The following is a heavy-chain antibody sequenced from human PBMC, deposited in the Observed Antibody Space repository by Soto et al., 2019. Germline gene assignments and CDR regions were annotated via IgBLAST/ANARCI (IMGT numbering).Heavy chain of an antibody. CDR1: GFSLSTSEVG. CDR3: AHSRVFDWFDP. V-gene: IGHV2-5*01. D-gene: IGHD6-13*01. J-gene: IGHJ5*02. Sequence: QITLKESGPTLVKPTQTLTLTCTFSGFSLSTSEVGVGWIRQPPGKALEWLALIFWNDAERYNPSLKSRLTITKDISKNQVVLTMTNMDPVDTATYYCAHSRVFDWFDPWGQGTLVTVSS. CDR2: IFWNDAE.